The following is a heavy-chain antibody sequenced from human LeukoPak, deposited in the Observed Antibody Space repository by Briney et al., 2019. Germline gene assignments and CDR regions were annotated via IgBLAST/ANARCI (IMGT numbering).Heavy chain of an antibody. Sequence: SQTLSLTCAISGDSVSSNSGGWNWIRQSPTRGLEWLGRTHYRSKRYNDYAVSVKSRITINTDTSENQFSLQLNSVTPEDTAVYYCARDRDAFDIWGQGTMVTVSS. CDR3: ARDRDAFDI. J-gene: IGHJ3*02. V-gene: IGHV6-1*01. CDR1: GDSVSSNSGG. CDR2: THYRSKRYN.